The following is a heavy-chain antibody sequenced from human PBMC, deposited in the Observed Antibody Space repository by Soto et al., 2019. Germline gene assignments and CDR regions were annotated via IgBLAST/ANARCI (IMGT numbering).Heavy chain of an antibody. CDR3: ARDEPGDAYYYYGMDV. CDR1: GYTFTSYG. V-gene: IGHV1-18*01. J-gene: IGHJ6*02. CDR2: ISAYNGNT. D-gene: IGHD4-17*01. Sequence: QVQLVQSGAEVKKPGASVKVSCKASGYTFTSYGISWGRQAPGQGLEWLGGISAYNGNTNYAQKLKGRVTMTTDTTTSTAYMELRSLRSDDTAVDYCARDEPGDAYYYYGMDVWGQGTTVTVSS.